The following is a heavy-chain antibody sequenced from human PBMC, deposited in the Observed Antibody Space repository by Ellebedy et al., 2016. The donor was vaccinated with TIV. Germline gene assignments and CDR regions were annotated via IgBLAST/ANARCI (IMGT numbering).Heavy chain of an antibody. Sequence: AASVKVSCKASGGTFSSYAITWVRQAPGQGLESMGGIIPIFGTAHYAQKFQGRVTFTADESATTAYMELSSLRSEDTAVYYCARDPLGYCRGGSCFSSWGAYRAFDYWGQGTLVTVSS. CDR2: IIPIFGTA. J-gene: IGHJ4*02. D-gene: IGHD2-15*01. V-gene: IGHV1-69*13. CDR3: ARDPLGYCRGGSCFSSWGAYRAFDY. CDR1: GGTFSSYA.